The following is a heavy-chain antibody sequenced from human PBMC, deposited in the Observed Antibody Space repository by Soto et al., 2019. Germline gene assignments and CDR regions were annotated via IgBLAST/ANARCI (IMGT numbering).Heavy chain of an antibody. CDR2: FDPEDGET. D-gene: IGHD3-10*01. Sequence: ASVKVSCTVSGYTLTELSMHWVRQAPGKGLEWMGGFDPEDGETIYAQKFQGRVTMTEDTSTDTAYMELSSLRSEDTAVYYCATSRGSGSYYTDFDYWGQGTLVTVSS. CDR3: ATSRGSGSYYTDFDY. V-gene: IGHV1-24*01. CDR1: GYTLTELS. J-gene: IGHJ4*02.